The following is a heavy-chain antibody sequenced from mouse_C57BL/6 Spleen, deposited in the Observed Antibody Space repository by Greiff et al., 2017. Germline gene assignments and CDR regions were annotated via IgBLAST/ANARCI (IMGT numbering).Heavy chain of an antibody. D-gene: IGHD2-2*01. J-gene: IGHJ2*01. CDR2: IDPSDSYT. Sequence: QVQLKQPGAELVMPGASVKLSCKASGYTFTSYWMHWVKQRPGQGLEWIGEIDPSDSYTNYNQKFKGKSTLTVDKSSSTAYMQLSSLTSEGSAVYYCARGGGVTTSFDYWGQGTTLTVSS. CDR1: GYTFTSYW. V-gene: IGHV1-69*01. CDR3: ARGGGVTTSFDY.